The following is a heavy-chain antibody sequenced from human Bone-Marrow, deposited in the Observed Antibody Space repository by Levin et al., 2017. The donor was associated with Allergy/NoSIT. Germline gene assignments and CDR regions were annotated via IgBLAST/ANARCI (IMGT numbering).Heavy chain of an antibody. V-gene: IGHV3-30*03. J-gene: IGHJ6*02. CDR1: GFTFGSFV. Sequence: GGSLRLSCTASGFTFGSFVMFWVRQAPGKGLEWVALLSHGGSDKFYADSVKGRFTISRDNSKNTVYLQLDSLRADDTAVYYCARDRVSSTYYDRLYYYYHGMDVWGQGTTVTV. D-gene: IGHD1-26*01. CDR3: ARDRVSSTYYDRLYYYYHGMDV. CDR2: LSHGGSDK.